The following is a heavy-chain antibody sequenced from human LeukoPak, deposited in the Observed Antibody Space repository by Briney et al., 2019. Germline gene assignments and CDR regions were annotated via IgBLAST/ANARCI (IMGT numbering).Heavy chain of an antibody. D-gene: IGHD1-26*01. CDR1: GGSISSSSYY. J-gene: IGHJ3*02. CDR2: IYYSGST. V-gene: IGHV4-39*07. CDR3: ARGGGGSYSAPDAFDI. Sequence: SSETLSLTCTVSGGSISSSSYYWGWIRQPPGKGLEWIGSIYYSGSTYYNPSLKSRVTISVDTSKNQFSLKLSSVTAADTAVYYCARGGGGSYSAPDAFDIWGQGTMVTVSS.